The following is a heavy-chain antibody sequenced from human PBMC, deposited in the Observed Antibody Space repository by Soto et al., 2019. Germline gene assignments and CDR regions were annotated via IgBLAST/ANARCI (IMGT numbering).Heavy chain of an antibody. CDR2: INHSGST. Sequence: SETLSLTCAVYGGSFSGYYWSWIRQPPGKGLEWIGEINHSGSTNYNPSLKSRVTISVDTSKNQFSLKLSSVTAADTAVSYCARGVAAAGRGWFDPWGQGTLVTVSS. CDR3: ARGVAAAGRGWFDP. V-gene: IGHV4-34*01. J-gene: IGHJ5*02. CDR1: GGSFSGYY. D-gene: IGHD6-13*01.